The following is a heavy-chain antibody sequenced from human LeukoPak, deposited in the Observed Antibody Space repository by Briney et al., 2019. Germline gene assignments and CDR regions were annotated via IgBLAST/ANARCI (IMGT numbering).Heavy chain of an antibody. D-gene: IGHD3-10*01. CDR3: ARDLRWGVRGVIGFDP. Sequence: SETLSLTCTVSGGSISSGGYYWSWVRQPPGKGLEWIAYIYHSGSTNYNPSLKGRLTTSVDGSKNQFSLKLNSVTAADTAVYYCARDLRWGVRGVIGFDPWGQGTLVTVSS. CDR2: IYHSGST. J-gene: IGHJ5*02. CDR1: GGSISSGGYY. V-gene: IGHV4-30-2*01.